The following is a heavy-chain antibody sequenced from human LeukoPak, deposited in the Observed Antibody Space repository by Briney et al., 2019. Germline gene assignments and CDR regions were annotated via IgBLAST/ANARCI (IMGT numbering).Heavy chain of an antibody. CDR1: GYTFTSYG. CDR3: ARAVTGCSSTSCSLSY. Sequence: ASVKVSCKASGYTFTSYGISWVRQAPGQGLEWMGRIIPILGIANYAQKFQGRVTITADKSTSTAYMELSSLRSEDTAVYYCARAVTGCSSTSCSLSYWGQGTLVTVSS. D-gene: IGHD2-2*01. V-gene: IGHV1-69*04. CDR2: IIPILGIA. J-gene: IGHJ4*02.